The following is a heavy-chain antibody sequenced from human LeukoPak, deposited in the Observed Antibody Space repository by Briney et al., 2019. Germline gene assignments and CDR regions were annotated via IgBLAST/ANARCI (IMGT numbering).Heavy chain of an antibody. J-gene: IGHJ6*03. CDR2: ISYDGSNK. Sequence: GRSLRLSCAASGFTFSSYAMHWVRQAPGKGLEWVAVISYDGSNKYYADSVKGRFTISRDNAKNSLYLQMNSLRAEDTAVYYCARGLHYDFWSGYYTVYYYMDVWGKGTTVTVSS. D-gene: IGHD3-3*01. V-gene: IGHV3-30*04. CDR1: GFTFSSYA. CDR3: ARGLHYDFWSGYYTVYYYMDV.